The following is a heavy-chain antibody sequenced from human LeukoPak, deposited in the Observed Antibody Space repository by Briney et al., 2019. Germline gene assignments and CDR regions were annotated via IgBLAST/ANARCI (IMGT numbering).Heavy chain of an antibody. J-gene: IGHJ2*01. CDR1: GDTFSSYA. D-gene: IGHD3-3*01. CDR3: VQGRIMIFGVEVDWYFDL. CDR2: ISNSGHSP. Sequence: PGGSLRLSCVVSGDTFSSYAMNWVRQAPGKGLEWVAGISNSGHSPYYEDSVKGRFLISRDNSKNTQYLQMNSLRPEDTAVYYCVQGRIMIFGVEVDWYFDLWGRGTLVTVSS. V-gene: IGHV3-23*01.